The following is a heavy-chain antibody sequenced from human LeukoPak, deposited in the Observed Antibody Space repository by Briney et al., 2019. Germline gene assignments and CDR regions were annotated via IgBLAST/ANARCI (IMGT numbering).Heavy chain of an antibody. J-gene: IGHJ4*02. D-gene: IGHD3-22*01. V-gene: IGHV4-30-2*01. Sequence: SETLSLTCTVSGGSISSYSWSWIRQPPGKGLEWIGYIYHSGSTYYNPSLKSRVTISVDRSKNQFSLKLSSVTAADTAVYYCARGVDYDSSGYTFDYWGQGTLVTVSS. CDR3: ARGVDYDSSGYTFDY. CDR1: GGSISSYS. CDR2: IYHSGST.